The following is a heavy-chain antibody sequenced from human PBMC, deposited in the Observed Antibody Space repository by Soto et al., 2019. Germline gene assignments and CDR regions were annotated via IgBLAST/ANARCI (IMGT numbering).Heavy chain of an antibody. CDR3: ARRYGASFDY. J-gene: IGHJ4*02. CDR1: GASISSYY. Sequence: SETLSLTCTVSGASISSYYWSWIRQPPGKGLEWIGYVYYSGSTNYNPSLKSRVTISVDTSKNQFSLKLSSVTAADTAVYYCARRYGASFDYWGQGTLVTVSS. CDR2: VYYSGST. D-gene: IGHD4-17*01. V-gene: IGHV4-59*01.